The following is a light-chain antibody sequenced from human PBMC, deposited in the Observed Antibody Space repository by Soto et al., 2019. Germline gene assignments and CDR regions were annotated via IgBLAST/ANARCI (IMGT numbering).Light chain of an antibody. CDR1: QSIGMS. V-gene: IGKV1-39*01. CDR2: GAS. Sequence: DIQMTQSPSSLSASVGDIVTITCRAGQSIGMSLNWFQQKPGKAPKLLIYGASALQTGDPTRFNGSESGTHFTITITSVQPEDFATYYCQHSYSVPRTFGQATRLDIK. J-gene: IGKJ1*01. CDR3: QHSYSVPRT.